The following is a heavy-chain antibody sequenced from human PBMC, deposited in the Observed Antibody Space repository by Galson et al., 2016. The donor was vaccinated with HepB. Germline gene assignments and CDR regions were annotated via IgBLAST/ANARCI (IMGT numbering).Heavy chain of an antibody. Sequence: PALVKPTQTVTLTCTFSGFSLSVFGVGVGWIRQPPGKALEWLALIYWDDNKWCSPSLKSRLTITKDTSKNQVVLTMTSMDPVDTATYYCARNGHTTGWWDYWGQGALVTVSS. J-gene: IGHJ4*02. CDR1: GFSLSVFGVG. V-gene: IGHV2-5*02. CDR2: IYWDDNK. CDR3: ARNGHTTGWWDY. D-gene: IGHD6-19*01.